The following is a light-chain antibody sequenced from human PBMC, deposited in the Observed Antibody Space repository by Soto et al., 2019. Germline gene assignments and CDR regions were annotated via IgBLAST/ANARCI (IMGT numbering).Light chain of an antibody. J-gene: IGKJ3*01. CDR2: GAS. Sequence: DTVMTQSPATLSVSPGERATVSCRASQSLSSNLAWYQQKPGQAPRLLIIGASERVTGIPARFSGSGSGTEFTLSISSLQSEDSAVYYCHQYNSWPRGTFGPGTKVEIK. CDR3: HQYNSWPRGT. CDR1: QSLSSN. V-gene: IGKV3-15*01.